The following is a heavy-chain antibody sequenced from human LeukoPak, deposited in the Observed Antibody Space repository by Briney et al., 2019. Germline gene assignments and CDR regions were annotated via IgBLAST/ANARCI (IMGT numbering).Heavy chain of an antibody. D-gene: IGHD3-9*01. V-gene: IGHV1-2*02. J-gene: IGHJ4*02. CDR1: GYTFTGYY. CDR3: ARTYDILTGSFDY. CDR2: INPNSGGT. Sequence: GASVKVSCKASGYTFTGYYMHWVRQAPGQGLEWMGWINPNSGGTNYAQKFQGRVTMTRDTSISTAYMELSSLRAEDTAVYYCARTYDILTGSFDYWGQGILVIVSS.